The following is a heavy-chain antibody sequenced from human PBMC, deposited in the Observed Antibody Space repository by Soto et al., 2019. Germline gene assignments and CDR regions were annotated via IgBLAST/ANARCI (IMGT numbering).Heavy chain of an antibody. CDR1: GGSVSSGSYY. J-gene: IGHJ3*02. D-gene: IGHD2-15*01. V-gene: IGHV4-61*01. CDR3: ARGSGPNDAFDI. CDR2: IYYSGST. Sequence: SETLSLTCTVSGGSVSSGSYYWSWIRQPPGKGLEWIGYIYYSGSTNYNPSLKSRVTISVDTSKNQFSLKLSSVTAADTAVYYCARGSGPNDAFDIWGQGTMVT.